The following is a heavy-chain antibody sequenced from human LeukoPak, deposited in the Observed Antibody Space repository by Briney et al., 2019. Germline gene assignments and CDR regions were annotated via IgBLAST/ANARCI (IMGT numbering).Heavy chain of an antibody. D-gene: IGHD3-3*01. CDR2: IYHSGST. CDR3: ARRYTRPIRFSVYYMDV. V-gene: IGHV4-38-2*02. CDR1: GYSISSGYY. J-gene: IGHJ6*03. Sequence: SETLSLTCTVSGYSISSGYYWGWIRQPPGKGLEWIGSIYHSGSTYYNPSLKSRVTISVDTSKNQFSLKLSSVTAADTAVYYCARRYTRPIRFSVYYMDVWGKGTTVTVSS.